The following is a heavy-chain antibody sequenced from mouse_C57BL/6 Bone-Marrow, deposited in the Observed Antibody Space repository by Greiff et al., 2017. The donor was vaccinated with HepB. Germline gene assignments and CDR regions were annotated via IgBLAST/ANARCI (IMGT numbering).Heavy chain of an antibody. Sequence: EVQLQQSGAELVRPGASVKLSCTASGFNIKDDYMHWVKQRPEQGLEWIGWIDPENGDTEYASKFQGKATITADTSSNTAYLQLSSLTSEDTAVYYCTRITTALTRFAYWGQGTLVTGSA. CDR2: IDPENGDT. J-gene: IGHJ3*01. V-gene: IGHV14-4*01. CDR3: TRITTALTRFAY. D-gene: IGHD1-2*01. CDR1: GFNIKDDY.